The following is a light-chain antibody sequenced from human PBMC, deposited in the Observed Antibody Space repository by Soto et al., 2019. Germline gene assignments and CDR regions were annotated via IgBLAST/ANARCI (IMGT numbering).Light chain of an antibody. CDR1: QSISSY. CDR2: AAS. CDR3: QQSYSTPT. Sequence: DIQMTQSPSSLSASLGDRVTITCRASQSISSYLVWYQQKPGKAPKLLIYAASSLQSGVPSRFSGSGSGTDFTLTISSLQPEDFATYYCQQSYSTPTFGQGTKVDIK. J-gene: IGKJ1*01. V-gene: IGKV1-39*01.